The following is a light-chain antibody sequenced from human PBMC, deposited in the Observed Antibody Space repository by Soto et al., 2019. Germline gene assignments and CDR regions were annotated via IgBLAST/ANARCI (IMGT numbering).Light chain of an antibody. Sequence: DIQMTQSPSTLSVSVGDRVTITCRASQSISSWLAWYQQKPGKAPRLLIYKASNLESGVPSRFSGSGSGTEFTLTISSLQLDDSATYYCQQYNDNWTFGQETRVDI. CDR1: QSISSW. CDR3: QQYNDNWT. V-gene: IGKV1-5*03. J-gene: IGKJ1*01. CDR2: KAS.